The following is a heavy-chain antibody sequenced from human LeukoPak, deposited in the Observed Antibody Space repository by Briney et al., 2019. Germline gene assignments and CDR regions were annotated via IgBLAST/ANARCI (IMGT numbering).Heavy chain of an antibody. J-gene: IGHJ3*02. CDR1: GFTFSSYG. CDR3: AKRVGATNYDAFDI. Sequence: GGSLRLSCAASGFTFSSYGMHWVRQAPGKGLEWVAFIRYDGSNKYYADSVKGRFTISRDNSKNTLYLQMNSLRAEDTAVYYCAKRVGATNYDAFDIWGQGTMVTVSS. D-gene: IGHD1-26*01. V-gene: IGHV3-30*02. CDR2: IRYDGSNK.